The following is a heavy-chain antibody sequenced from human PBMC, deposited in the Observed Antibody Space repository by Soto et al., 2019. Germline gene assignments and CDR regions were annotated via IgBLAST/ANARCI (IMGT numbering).Heavy chain of an antibody. CDR2: IKQDGSDK. CDR1: GFTFTSNW. D-gene: IGHD7-27*01. CDR3: ARDGPNKLGFVS. J-gene: IGHJ4*02. V-gene: IGHV3-7*01. Sequence: EVQLVESGGGLVQPGGSLRLSCAGSGFTFTSNWMSWVRQAPGKGLEWVANIKQDGSDKNYIDSVKGRFTISRDNAKNSLYLQMDSLRVEDTAVYYCARDGPNKLGFVSWGQGTLVTVS.